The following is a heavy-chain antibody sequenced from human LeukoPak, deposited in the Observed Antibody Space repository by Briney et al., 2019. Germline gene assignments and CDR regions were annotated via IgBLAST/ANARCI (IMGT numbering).Heavy chain of an antibody. D-gene: IGHD5-24*01. CDR3: AREMATLRGY. Sequence: PSETLSLTCTVSGGSINSGNFYWAWVRQPPGKGLEWIASISNSGSTNYNPSLKSRVTISVDTSKNQFSLKLSSVTAADTAVYYCAREMATLRGYWGQGTLVTVSS. CDR2: ISNSGST. J-gene: IGHJ4*02. V-gene: IGHV4-39*07. CDR1: GGSINSGNFY.